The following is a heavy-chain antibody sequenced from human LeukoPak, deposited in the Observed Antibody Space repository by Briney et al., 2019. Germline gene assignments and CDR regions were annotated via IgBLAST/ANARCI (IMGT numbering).Heavy chain of an antibody. CDR2: IYYSGST. CDR3: ARRRRREIDY. CDR1: GGSISSGDYY. J-gene: IGHJ4*02. V-gene: IGHV4-30-4*01. Sequence: NSSQTLSLTCTVSGGSISSGDYYWSWIRQPPGKGLEWIGYIYYSGSTYYNPSLKSRVTISVDTSKNQFSLKLTSVTAADTAVYYCARRRRREIDYWGQGTLVTVSS. D-gene: IGHD1-26*01.